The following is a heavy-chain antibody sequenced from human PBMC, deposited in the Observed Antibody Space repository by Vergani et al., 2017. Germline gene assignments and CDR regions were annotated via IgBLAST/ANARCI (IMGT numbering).Heavy chain of an antibody. D-gene: IGHD6-19*01. Sequence: HLQESGPGLVKPSATLSLTCSVSGASIRSSNYYWGWIRQPPGKGLEWIASIYYSGSTYYNPSLKSRVTISVDTSKNQFSLKLSSVTAADTAVYFCARHSTVEWLVKLGWIAPWGQGILVTVSS. CDR2: IYYSGST. CDR1: GASIRSSNYY. J-gene: IGHJ5*02. CDR3: ARHSTVEWLVKLGWIAP. V-gene: IGHV4-39*01.